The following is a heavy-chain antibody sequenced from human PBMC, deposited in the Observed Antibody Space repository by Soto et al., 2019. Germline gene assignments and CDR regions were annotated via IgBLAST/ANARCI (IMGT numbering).Heavy chain of an antibody. CDR2: VYYSGGA. CDR1: GVSIHNSHSF. J-gene: IGHJ5*01. D-gene: IGHD2-21*01. V-gene: IGHV4-39*01. CDR3: GRVVEGATRHTDFDS. Sequence: TLSLTCAVSGVSIHNSHSFWGWIRQPPGKGLEFIANVYYSGGAHYNPSFKSRVTISVDTATNQVSLRMSSVTAADTAVYFCGRVVEGATRHTDFDSWGQGTLVTVSS.